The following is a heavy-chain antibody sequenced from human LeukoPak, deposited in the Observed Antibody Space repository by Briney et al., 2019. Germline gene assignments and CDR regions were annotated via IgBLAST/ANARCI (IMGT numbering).Heavy chain of an antibody. V-gene: IGHV1-2*02. D-gene: IGHD2-21*01. Sequence: GASVKVSCKASGYTFTGYYMHWVRQAPGQRLEWMGWINPNSGGTNYAQKFQGRVTMTRDTSISTAYMELSRLRSDDTAVYYCARDRVVMSLALDIWGQGTMVTVSS. CDR3: ARDRVVMSLALDI. CDR2: INPNSGGT. J-gene: IGHJ3*02. CDR1: GYTFTGYY.